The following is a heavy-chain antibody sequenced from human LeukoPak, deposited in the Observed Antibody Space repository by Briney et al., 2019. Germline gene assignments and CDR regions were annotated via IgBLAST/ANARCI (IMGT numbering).Heavy chain of an antibody. CDR2: ISAYNGNT. J-gene: IGHJ5*02. Sequence: ASVKVSCKASVYTFTSYGISSVRQAPGQGLEWMGWISAYNGNTNYAQKLQGRVTMTTDTSTSTAYMELRSLRSDDTAVYYCARSGRDYDILIAFGPWGQGTLVTVSS. CDR1: VYTFTSYG. CDR3: ARSGRDYDILIAFGP. D-gene: IGHD3-9*01. V-gene: IGHV1-18*01.